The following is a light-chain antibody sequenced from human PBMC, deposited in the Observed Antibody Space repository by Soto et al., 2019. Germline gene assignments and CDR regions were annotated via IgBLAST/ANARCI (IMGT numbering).Light chain of an antibody. CDR3: STWDDSLSVV. CDR2: STN. CDR1: SSNIGTNY. J-gene: IGLJ2*01. Sequence: QSVLTQPPSASGTPGQRVTISCSGSSSNIGTNYVYWYQQLPGTAPKLLIYSTNQRPSGVPDRFSGSKSGTSASLAISGLRSEEEADYYCSTWDDSLSVVFGGGTQLTVL. V-gene: IGLV1-47*02.